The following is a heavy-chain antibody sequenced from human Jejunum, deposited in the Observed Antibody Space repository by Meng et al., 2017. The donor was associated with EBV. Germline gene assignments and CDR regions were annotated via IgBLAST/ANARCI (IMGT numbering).Heavy chain of an antibody. Sequence: EVQLVESGGGLVKPGGSLRLSCAASGFTFRSYSMNWVRQAPGKGLEWVSYISSGSSFIYYADSVKGRFTISRDDAKNSLFLQLNSLRAEDTAVYYCVRDSSFNVHWGQGTLVTVSS. CDR2: ISSGSSFI. J-gene: IGHJ4*02. CDR3: VRDSSFNVH. D-gene: IGHD3-16*02. V-gene: IGHV3-21*02. CDR1: GFTFRSYS.